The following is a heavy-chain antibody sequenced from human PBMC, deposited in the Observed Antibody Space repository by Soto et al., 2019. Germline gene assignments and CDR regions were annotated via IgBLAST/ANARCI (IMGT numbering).Heavy chain of an antibody. Sequence: PGGSLRLSCAASAFTFSDYYIHWIRPAPGKGLEWVSSISGSGGSTYYADSVKGRFTISRDNSKNTLYLQMKSLRAEDTAVYYCAKDLRPTTPGWFDPWGQGPLVTVSS. V-gene: IGHV3-23*01. CDR1: AFTFSDYY. CDR3: AKDLRPTTPGWFDP. J-gene: IGHJ5*02. D-gene: IGHD5-12*01. CDR2: ISGSGGST.